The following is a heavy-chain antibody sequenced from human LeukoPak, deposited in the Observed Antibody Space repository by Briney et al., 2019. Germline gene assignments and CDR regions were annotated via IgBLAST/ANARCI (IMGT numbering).Heavy chain of an antibody. CDR1: SGSISSGDYY. D-gene: IGHD3-22*01. Sequence: PSETLSLTCTVSSGSISSGDYYWSWIRQPPGKGLEWIGYIYYSGSTYYNPSLKSRVTISVDTSKNQFSLKLSSVTAADTAVYYCARATYYYDSSGYNNWVDPWGQGTLVTVSS. CDR2: IYYSGST. V-gene: IGHV4-30-4*01. J-gene: IGHJ5*02. CDR3: ARATYYYDSSGYNNWVDP.